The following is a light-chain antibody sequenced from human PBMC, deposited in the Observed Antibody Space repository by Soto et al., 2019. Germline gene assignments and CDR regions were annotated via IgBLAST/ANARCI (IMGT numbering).Light chain of an antibody. CDR2: LDN. CDR3: ATWDDSLGGV. V-gene: IGLV1-44*01. Sequence: QSALTQPPSASGTPGQRVTISCSGSSSNIGSNSVHWYQQLPGTAPKLLISLDNQRPSGVPDRFSGSKSGTSASLAISGLHSEEEVDYYCATWDDSLGGVFGTGTKVTVL. J-gene: IGLJ1*01. CDR1: SSNIGSNS.